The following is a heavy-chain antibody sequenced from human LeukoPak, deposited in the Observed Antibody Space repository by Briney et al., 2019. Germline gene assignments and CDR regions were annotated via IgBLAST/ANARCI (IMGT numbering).Heavy chain of an antibody. CDR2: IKQDGSEK. J-gene: IGHJ5*02. CDR1: GFTFSSFW. CDR3: ARGLAVAANWFDP. Sequence: GGSLRLSCAGSGFTFSSFWMIWLPQAPGKGPEGVVNIKQDGSEKYYVDSVKGRFTISRENDKNSLSLQMNGLRAEDTAVYYCARGLAVAANWFDPWGQGTLVTVSS. D-gene: IGHD6-19*01. V-gene: IGHV3-7*01.